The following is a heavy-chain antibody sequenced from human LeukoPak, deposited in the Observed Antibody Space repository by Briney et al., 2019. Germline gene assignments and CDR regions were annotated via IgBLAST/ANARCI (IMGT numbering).Heavy chain of an antibody. V-gene: IGHV4-59*12. D-gene: IGHD6-13*01. Sequence: SETLSPTCTVSGNSISNYYWSWIRQPPGKGLEWIGYIYYSGSTYYNPSLKSRVTISVDTSKNQFSLKLSSVTAADTAVYYCARDNVGYSSSWYSPYYYYYGMDVWGQGTTVTVSS. CDR3: ARDNVGYSSSWYSPYYYYYGMDV. CDR1: GNSISNYY. J-gene: IGHJ6*02. CDR2: IYYSGST.